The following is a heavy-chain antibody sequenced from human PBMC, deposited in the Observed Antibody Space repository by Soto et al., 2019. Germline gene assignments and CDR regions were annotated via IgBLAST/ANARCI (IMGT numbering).Heavy chain of an antibody. Sequence: QVHLVQSGAEVRKPGASVKVSCKASGYTFSSYAMHWVRQAPGQRLEWMGWINAGYGNTKSSQKFQDRGTISREPSASTAYMELTSLRSEDTAVYYCARDTGDGTFDFWGQGTLVTVSS. V-gene: IGHV1-3*01. J-gene: IGHJ4*02. D-gene: IGHD7-27*01. CDR3: ARDTGDGTFDF. CDR1: GYTFSSYA. CDR2: INAGYGNT.